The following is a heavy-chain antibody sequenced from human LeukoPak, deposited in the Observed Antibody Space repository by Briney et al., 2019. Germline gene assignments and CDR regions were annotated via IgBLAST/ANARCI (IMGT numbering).Heavy chain of an antibody. D-gene: IGHD1-14*01. CDR3: ARLLGSSTAVDY. V-gene: IGHV4-59*08. CDR1: GGSISGHF. Sequence: SETLSLTCTASGGSISGHFWSWIRQPPGKGLEWIGYVYYSGSTTYNPSLKSRVTISVDTSKNRFSLKLSSVTAADTAVYYCARLLGSSTAVDYWGQGTLVTVSS. J-gene: IGHJ4*02. CDR2: VYYSGST.